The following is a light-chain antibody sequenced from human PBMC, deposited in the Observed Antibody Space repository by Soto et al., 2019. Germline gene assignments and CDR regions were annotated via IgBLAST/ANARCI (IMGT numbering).Light chain of an antibody. J-gene: IGLJ1*01. CDR1: SSNIGSNT. CDR2: SNN. Sequence: LTQPPSASGTPGQRVTISCSGSSSNIGSNTVNWYQQLPGTAPKLLIYSNNQRPSGVPDRFSGSKSGTSASLAISGLQSEDEADYYCAGWDDCMNGYVFGTGSKVTVL. V-gene: IGLV1-44*01. CDR3: AGWDDCMNGYV.